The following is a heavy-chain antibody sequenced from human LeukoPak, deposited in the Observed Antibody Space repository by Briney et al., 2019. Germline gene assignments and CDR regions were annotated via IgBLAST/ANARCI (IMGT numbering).Heavy chain of an antibody. Sequence: SQTLSLTCTVSGGSISSGDYYWSWIRQPPGKGLEWIGYIYYSGSTYYNPSLKSRVTISVDTSKNQFSLRLSSVTAADTAVYYCAREAYYYGWGSYPRFDYGGQGPLVTVSS. J-gene: IGHJ4*02. D-gene: IGHD3-10*01. CDR3: AREAYYYGWGSYPRFDY. CDR1: GGSISSGDYY. CDR2: IYYSGST. V-gene: IGHV4-30-4*01.